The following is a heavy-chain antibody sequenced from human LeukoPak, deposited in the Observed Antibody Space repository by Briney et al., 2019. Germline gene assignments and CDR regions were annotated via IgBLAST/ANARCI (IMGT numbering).Heavy chain of an antibody. CDR2: TSGSGVNS. Sequence: GGSLRLSCAASGFTLRSYDMSWVRQAPGKGLEWVAATSGSGVNSYYADSVMGRFTISRDNYKNTLYLQMNSLSAEDTAVYYCAKRGNPAVGHHYLDVWGKGTTVSASS. CDR1: GFTLRSYD. CDR3: AKRGNPAVGHHYLDV. J-gene: IGHJ6*03. V-gene: IGHV3-23*01. D-gene: IGHD2-2*01.